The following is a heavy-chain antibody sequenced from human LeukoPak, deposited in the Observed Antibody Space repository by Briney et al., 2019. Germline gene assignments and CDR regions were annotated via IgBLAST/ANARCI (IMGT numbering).Heavy chain of an antibody. CDR3: VKEYHSRGFGAYFDY. V-gene: IGHV3-30*18. CDR1: KFTFSHYG. Sequence: GGSPRLSCTASKFTFSHYGMQWVRQAPGKEPEWVAVISSDGSIKVYADSVKGRFTLSRDNSINTVDLQMNSLRAEDTAVYYCVKEYHSRGFGAYFDYWGQGTLVTVSS. D-gene: IGHD3-3*01. CDR2: ISSDGSIK. J-gene: IGHJ4*02.